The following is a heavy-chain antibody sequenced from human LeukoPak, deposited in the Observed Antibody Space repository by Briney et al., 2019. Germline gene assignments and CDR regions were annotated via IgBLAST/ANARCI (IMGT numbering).Heavy chain of an antibody. CDR1: GFTFSSYA. CDR3: ARDDSSLGAFDY. Sequence: PGRSLRLSCAASGFTFSSYAMHWVRQAPGKGLEWVAVISYDGSNKYYADSVKGRFTISRDNSKNTLYLQMNSLRAEDTAVYYCARDDSSLGAFDYWGQGTLVTVSS. D-gene: IGHD1-26*01. J-gene: IGHJ4*02. CDR2: ISYDGSNK. V-gene: IGHV3-30-3*01.